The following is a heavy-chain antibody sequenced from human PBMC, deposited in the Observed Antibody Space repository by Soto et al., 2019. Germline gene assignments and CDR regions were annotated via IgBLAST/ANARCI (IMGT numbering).Heavy chain of an antibody. Sequence: PSETLSLTCTVSGGSISSYYWSWIRQPPGKGLEWIGYIYYSGSTNYNPSLKSRVTISVDTSKNQFSLKLSSVTAADTAVYYCAREERIGPLDYWGQGTLVTAPQ. CDR1: GGSISSYY. V-gene: IGHV4-59*01. CDR2: IYYSGST. D-gene: IGHD2-15*01. J-gene: IGHJ4*02. CDR3: AREERIGPLDY.